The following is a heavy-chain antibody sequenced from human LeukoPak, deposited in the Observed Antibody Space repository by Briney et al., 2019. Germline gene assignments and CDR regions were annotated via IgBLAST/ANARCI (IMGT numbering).Heavy chain of an antibody. CDR2: IYYSGST. Sequence: SETLSLTCTVSGGSISSYYWSWIRQPPGKGLEWIGYIYYSGSTNYNPSLKSRVTISVDTSKNQVSLKLSSVTAADTAVYYCAGGYSYGKKDYWGQGTLVTVSS. D-gene: IGHD5-18*01. V-gene: IGHV4-59*01. J-gene: IGHJ4*02. CDR3: AGGYSYGKKDY. CDR1: GGSISSYY.